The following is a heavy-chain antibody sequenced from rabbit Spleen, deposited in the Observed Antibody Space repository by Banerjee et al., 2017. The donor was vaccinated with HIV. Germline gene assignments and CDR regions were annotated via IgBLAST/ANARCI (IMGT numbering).Heavy chain of an antibody. CDR1: GFTLSNYY. Sequence: QSLEESGGDLVTPGASLTLTCTASGFTLSNYYICWVRQAPGKGLEWIACIDAGSSGSTYYATWAKGRFTVSKTSSTTVTLRMTSLTAADRATYFCARDLAGVIGWNFYLWGPGTLVTVS. V-gene: IGHV1S40*01. J-gene: IGHJ4*01. D-gene: IGHD4-1*01. CDR2: IDAGSSGST. CDR3: ARDLAGVIGWNFYL.